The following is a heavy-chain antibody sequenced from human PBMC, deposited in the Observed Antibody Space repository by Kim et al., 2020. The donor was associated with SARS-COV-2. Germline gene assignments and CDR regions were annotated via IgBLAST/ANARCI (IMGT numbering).Heavy chain of an antibody. D-gene: IGHD5-18*01. CDR2: INHSGST. CDR3: ARARLYTAMGESYDY. J-gene: IGHJ4*02. V-gene: IGHV4-34*01. Sequence: SETLSLTCAVYGGSFSGYYWSWIRQPPGKGLEWIGEINHSGSTKYNPSLKSRVTISVDTSKNQFSLKLSSVTAADTAVYYCARARLYTAMGESYDYWGQGTLVTVSS. CDR1: GGSFSGYY.